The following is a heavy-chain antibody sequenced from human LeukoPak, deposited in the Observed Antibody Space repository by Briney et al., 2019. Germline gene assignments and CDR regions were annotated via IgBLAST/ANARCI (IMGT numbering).Heavy chain of an antibody. CDR1: GGSISSGDYY. CDR2: IYNSGST. Sequence: SQTLSLTCSVSGGSISSGDYYWSWIRQPPGKGLEWIGYIYNSGSTFHYNPSLKSRLTISMDTSKNHVSLRLSSVTAADTAVYYCTRGGHDYGGSFDTWGQGILVTVSS. J-gene: IGHJ5*02. V-gene: IGHV4-30-4*08. D-gene: IGHD4-23*01. CDR3: TRGGHDYGGSFDT.